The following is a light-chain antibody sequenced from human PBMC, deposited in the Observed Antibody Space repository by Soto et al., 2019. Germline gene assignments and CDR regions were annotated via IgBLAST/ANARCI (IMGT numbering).Light chain of an antibody. Sequence: QSALTQPASVSGSLGQSISISCTGTSSDIGSYNLVSWYQQYPGKAPKLMILEVSERPSGVSNRFSGSKSGYTASLTISGLQAEDEADYYCCSYAGSGKVVFGGGTKVTVL. CDR1: SSDIGSYNL. J-gene: IGLJ3*02. CDR3: CSYAGSGKVV. CDR2: EVS. V-gene: IGLV2-23*02.